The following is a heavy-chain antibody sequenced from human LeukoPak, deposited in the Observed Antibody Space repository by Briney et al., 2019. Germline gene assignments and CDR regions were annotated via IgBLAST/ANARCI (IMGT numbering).Heavy chain of an antibody. CDR2: INGDASST. V-gene: IGHV3-74*01. CDR1: GLTLSGYW. D-gene: IGHD5-18*01. CDR3: ARARGNTYGYFEY. Sequence: GWSLRLSCAASGLTLSGYWMHWVRQAAGQGLTWVSCINGDASSTSYADSVKGRFTISRDNAKSTLYLQMNNLSVEDTAVYYCARARGNTYGYFEYWGQGTLVTVSS. J-gene: IGHJ4*02.